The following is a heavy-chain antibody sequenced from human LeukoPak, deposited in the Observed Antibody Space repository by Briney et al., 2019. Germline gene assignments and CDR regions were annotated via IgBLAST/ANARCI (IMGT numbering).Heavy chain of an antibody. Sequence: GGSLRLSCAVSGFTFSDYAMTWVRQAPGKGLEWVSAISSSGGSTYYADSVKDRFTLSRDDSKNTLYLQMNSLRAEDTAVYYCAKSRSSSSTSCYNYWGQGTLVTVSS. CDR3: AKSRSSSSTSCYNY. D-gene: IGHD2-2*02. CDR1: GFTFSDYA. J-gene: IGHJ4*02. CDR2: ISSSGGST. V-gene: IGHV3-23*01.